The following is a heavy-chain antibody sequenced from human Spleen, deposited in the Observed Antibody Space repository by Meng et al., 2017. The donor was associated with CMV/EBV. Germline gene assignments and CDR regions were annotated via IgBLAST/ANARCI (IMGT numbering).Heavy chain of an antibody. CDR3: AKDVMSGWEFLSYYYYGLDV. J-gene: IGHJ6*02. Sequence: GESLKISCAASGFTFSSYAMSWVRQAPGKGLEWVSAISGSGGSTYYADSVKGRFTISRDNSKNTLYLQMSSLRAEDTAVYYCAKDVMSGWEFLSYYYYGLDVWGQGTTVTVSS. D-gene: IGHD1-26*01. CDR2: ISGSGGST. V-gene: IGHV3-23*01. CDR1: GFTFSSYA.